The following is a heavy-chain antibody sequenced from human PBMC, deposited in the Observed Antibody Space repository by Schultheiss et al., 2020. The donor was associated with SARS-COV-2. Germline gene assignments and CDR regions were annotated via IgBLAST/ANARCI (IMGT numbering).Heavy chain of an antibody. D-gene: IGHD4-17*01. CDR2: IYYGGTT. J-gene: IGHJ4*02. CDR3: ARRAAEGDYGDLVDY. Sequence: SETLSLTCTVSGGSISSGGYYWSWIRQPPGKGVEWIGYIYYGGTTNYNPSLKSRVTISVDTSKNQFSLKLSSVTAADTAVYYCARRAAEGDYGDLVDYWGQGALVTVSS. CDR1: GGSISSGGYY. V-gene: IGHV4-61*08.